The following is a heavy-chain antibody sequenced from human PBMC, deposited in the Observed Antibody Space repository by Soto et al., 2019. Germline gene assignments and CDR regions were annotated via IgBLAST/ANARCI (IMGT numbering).Heavy chain of an antibody. Sequence: LRLSCAASGFTFSNYWIHWVRQAPGKGLVWVSRIKGDEITTNYADSVKGRFTISRDNAKNTVFLQMHSLRAEDTALYYCARGLYGAYGQDFWGQGILVTVSS. J-gene: IGHJ4*02. CDR3: ARGLYGAYGQDF. D-gene: IGHD4-17*01. CDR2: IKGDEITT. V-gene: IGHV3-74*01. CDR1: GFTFSNYW.